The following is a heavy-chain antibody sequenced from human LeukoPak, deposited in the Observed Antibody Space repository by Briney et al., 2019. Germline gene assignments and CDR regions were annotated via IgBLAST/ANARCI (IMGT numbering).Heavy chain of an antibody. V-gene: IGHV3-23*01. D-gene: IGHD5-18*01. CDR2: ISGSGGST. Sequence: GGSLRLSCAASGFTFSSYAMSWVRQAPGKGLEWVSAISGSGGSTYYADSVKGRFTISRDNSKNTLYLQMNGLRAEDTAVYYCAKDLDSYGQRYFDYRGQGTLVTVSS. CDR3: AKDLDSYGQRYFDY. CDR1: GFTFSSYA. J-gene: IGHJ4*02.